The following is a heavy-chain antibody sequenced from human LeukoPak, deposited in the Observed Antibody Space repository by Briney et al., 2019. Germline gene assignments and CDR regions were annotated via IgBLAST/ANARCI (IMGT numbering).Heavy chain of an antibody. J-gene: IGHJ4*02. D-gene: IGHD6-13*01. CDR2: INRDGSNT. CDR1: GFTFNNYW. V-gene: IGHV3-74*01. Sequence: GGSLRLSCAASGFTFNNYWMHWVRQGPGKGLVWVSNINRDGSNTNYADSVKGRFTISRDNAKNTLYLQMNSLRAEDTAVYYCARDSYSSPDYWGQGTLATVSS. CDR3: ARDSYSSPDY.